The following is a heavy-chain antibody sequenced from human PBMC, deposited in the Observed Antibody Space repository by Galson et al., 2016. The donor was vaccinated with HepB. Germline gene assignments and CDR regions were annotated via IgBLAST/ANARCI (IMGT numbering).Heavy chain of an antibody. D-gene: IGHD4-17*01. CDR3: SREGTLTVVFDY. Sequence: SLRLSCAASGFTFSSYGMHWVRQAPGKGLEWVAVIRFDGSNRYYADSVKGRFTISRDNSKNTRYLQMDSLRAEDTAIYYCSREGTLTVVFDYWGQGTLVTVSS. J-gene: IGHJ4*02. V-gene: IGHV3-33*01. CDR1: GFTFSSYG. CDR2: IRFDGSNR.